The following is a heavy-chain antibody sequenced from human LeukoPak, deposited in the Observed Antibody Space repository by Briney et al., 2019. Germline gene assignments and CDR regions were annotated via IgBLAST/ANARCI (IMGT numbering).Heavy chain of an antibody. CDR2: IKQDGSEK. CDR1: GFTFSSYW. CDR3: ARDCNSYGFPGYYYYMDV. Sequence: QPGGSLRLSCAASGFTFSSYWMSWVRQAPGKGLEWVANIKQDGSEKYYVDSVKGRFTISRDNAKNSLYLQMNSLRAEDTAVYYCARDCNSYGFPGYYYYMDVWGKGTTVTVSS. V-gene: IGHV3-7*01. J-gene: IGHJ6*03. D-gene: IGHD5-18*01.